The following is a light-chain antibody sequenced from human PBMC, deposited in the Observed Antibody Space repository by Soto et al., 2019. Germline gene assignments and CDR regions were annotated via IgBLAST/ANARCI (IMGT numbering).Light chain of an antibody. CDR2: EVS. J-gene: IGLJ2*01. CDR3: SSYTRSSTLV. V-gene: IGLV2-14*01. CDR1: SSDVGGYNY. Sequence: QSALTQPASVSGYPGQSITISCTGTSSDVGGYNYVSWYQQHPGKAPKLMIYEVSNRPSGVSNRFSGSKSGNTASLTISGLQAEDEADYYCSSYTRSSTLVFGGGTKLTVL.